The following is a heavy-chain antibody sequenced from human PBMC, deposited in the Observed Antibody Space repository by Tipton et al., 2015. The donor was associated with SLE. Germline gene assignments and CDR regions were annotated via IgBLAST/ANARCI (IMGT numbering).Heavy chain of an antibody. CDR2: MNPYSGGT. Sequence: QVQLVQSGAEVKKPGSSVKVSCKASGGTFSSYAISWVRQAPGQGLEWMGRMNPYSGGTNYAQKFQGRVTMTRDTSVSTAYMELSGLASADTAFYYCARVTGKGMTGYFEYWGQGTLVIVSS. V-gene: IGHV1-2*06. D-gene: IGHD2-21*01. CDR3: ARVTGKGMTGYFEY. J-gene: IGHJ4*02. CDR1: GGTFSSYA.